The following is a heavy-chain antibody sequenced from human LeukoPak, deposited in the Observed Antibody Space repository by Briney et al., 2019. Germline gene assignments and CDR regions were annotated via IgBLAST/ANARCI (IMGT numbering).Heavy chain of an antibody. Sequence: PSQTLSLTCSVSGTSVSNYIFYWNWIRQQPGKGLEWIGYIYHTGDTFYNPSLKSRVTISLDTSQNQFSLKVSSVTAADTAVYYCARGQPPTDTSGYQYDYWGQGTLVTVSS. CDR1: GTSVSNYIFY. CDR3: ARGQPPTDTSGYQYDY. J-gene: IGHJ4*02. V-gene: IGHV4-31*03. D-gene: IGHD3-22*01. CDR2: IYHTGDT.